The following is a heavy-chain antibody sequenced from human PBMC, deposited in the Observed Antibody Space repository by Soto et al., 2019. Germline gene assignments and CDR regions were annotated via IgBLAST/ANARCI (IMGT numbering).Heavy chain of an antibody. Sequence: ASVKVSCKASGYTFTSYGISWVRQAPGQGLEWMGWISAYNGNTNYAQKLQGRVTMTTDTSTSTAYMELRSLRSDDTAVYYCARGSGYYFEYYYYYGMDAWGQGTTVTVSS. D-gene: IGHD3-22*01. CDR1: GYTFTSYG. J-gene: IGHJ6*02. CDR3: ARGSGYYFEYYYYYGMDA. CDR2: ISAYNGNT. V-gene: IGHV1-18*01.